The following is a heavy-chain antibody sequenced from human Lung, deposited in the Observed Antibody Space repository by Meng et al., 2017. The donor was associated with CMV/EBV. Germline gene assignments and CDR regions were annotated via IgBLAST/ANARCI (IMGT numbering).Heavy chain of an antibody. CDR1: GGSISSSNW. CDR2: IYHSGST. CDR3: ASFPPPGKQWLVTDY. V-gene: IGHV4-4*02. J-gene: IGHJ4*02. D-gene: IGHD6-19*01. Sequence: QGRLQESGPGLVKPSGTLSLTCAASGGSISSSNWWSWVRQPPGKGLEWIGEIYHSGSTNYNPSLKSRVTISVDKSKNQFSLKLSSVTAADTAVYYCASFPPPGKQWLVTDYWGQGTLVTVSS.